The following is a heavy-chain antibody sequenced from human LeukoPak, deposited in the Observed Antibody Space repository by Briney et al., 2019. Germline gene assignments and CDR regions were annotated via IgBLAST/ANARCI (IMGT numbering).Heavy chain of an antibody. CDR2: IYHSGST. V-gene: IGHV4-30-2*01. CDR1: GGSISSSSYY. CDR3: ARAHYYGSGSYGEDRLNWFDP. J-gene: IGHJ5*02. Sequence: KPSETLSLTCTVSGGSISSSSYYWGWIRQPPGKGLEWIGYIYHSGSTYYNPSLKSRVTISVDRSKNQFSLKLSSVTAADTAVYYCARAHYYGSGSYGEDRLNWFDPWGQGTLVTVSS. D-gene: IGHD3-10*01.